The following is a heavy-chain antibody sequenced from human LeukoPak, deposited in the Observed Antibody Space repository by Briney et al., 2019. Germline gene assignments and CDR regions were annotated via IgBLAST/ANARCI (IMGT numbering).Heavy chain of an antibody. J-gene: IGHJ4*02. Sequence: GGSLRLSCAASGFTFSNSHMNWVRQAPGKGLEWVSYISSSSSYIYYADSVKGRFTISRDNAKNSLYLQMNSLRAEDTALYYCAKARFGETKEYYFDYWGQGTLVTVSS. CDR1: GFTFSNSH. CDR2: ISSSSSYI. CDR3: AKARFGETKEYYFDY. V-gene: IGHV3-21*01. D-gene: IGHD3-10*01.